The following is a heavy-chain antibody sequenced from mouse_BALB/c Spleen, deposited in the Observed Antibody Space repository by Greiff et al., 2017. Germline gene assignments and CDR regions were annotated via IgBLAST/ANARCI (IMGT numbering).Heavy chain of an antibody. D-gene: IGHD2-3*01. Sequence: EVQLVESGPSLVKPSQTLSLTCSVTGDSITSGYWNWIRKFPGNKLEYMGYISYSGSTYYNPSLKSRISITRDTSKNQYYLQLNSVTTEDTATYYCARGEDGYYGYYAMDYWGQGTSVTVSS. V-gene: IGHV3-8*02. J-gene: IGHJ4*01. CDR1: GDSITSGY. CDR3: ARGEDGYYGYYAMDY. CDR2: ISYSGST.